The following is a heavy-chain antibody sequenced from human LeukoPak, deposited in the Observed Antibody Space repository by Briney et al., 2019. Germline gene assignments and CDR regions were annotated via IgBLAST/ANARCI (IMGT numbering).Heavy chain of an antibody. CDR3: ARDPHYYDSSGILED. CDR1: GGTFSGYA. V-gene: IGHV1-69*05. CDR2: ITPIFGTA. D-gene: IGHD3-22*01. J-gene: IGHJ4*02. Sequence: SVKVSCKASGGTFSGYAISWVRQAPGQGLEWMGGITPIFGTANYAQKFQGRVTITTDESTSTAYMELSSLRSEDTAVYYCARDPHYYDSSGILEDWGQGTLVTVSS.